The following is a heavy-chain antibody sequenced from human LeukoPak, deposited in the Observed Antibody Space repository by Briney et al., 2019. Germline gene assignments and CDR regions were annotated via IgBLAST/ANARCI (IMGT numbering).Heavy chain of an antibody. CDR3: ARDFFPHCSSTSCQGWFDP. Sequence: GASVKVSCKASGYTFTSYGISWVRQAPGQGLEWMGWISAYNGNTNYAQKLQGRVTMTTDTSTSTAYMELRSLRSDDTAVYYCARDFFPHCSSTSCQGWFDPWGQGTLVTVSS. D-gene: IGHD2-2*01. CDR1: GYTFTSYG. CDR2: ISAYNGNT. V-gene: IGHV1-18*01. J-gene: IGHJ5*02.